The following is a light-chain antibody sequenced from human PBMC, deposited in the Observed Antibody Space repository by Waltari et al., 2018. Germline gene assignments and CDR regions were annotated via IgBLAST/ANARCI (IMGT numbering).Light chain of an antibody. CDR1: HSVSGSY. J-gene: IGKJ1*01. Sequence: IVLTQSPGTLSLSPGERATLSCRARHSVSGSYLAWYQQKPGQAPRLLIYGASSRATGIPDRFSGSGSGTDFTLTISRLEPEDFAVYSCQQYGSSPPTFGQGTKVEIK. CDR2: GAS. CDR3: QQYGSSPPT. V-gene: IGKV3-20*01.